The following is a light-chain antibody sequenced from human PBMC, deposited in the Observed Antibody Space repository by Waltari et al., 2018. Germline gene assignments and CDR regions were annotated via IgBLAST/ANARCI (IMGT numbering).Light chain of an antibody. CDR2: EAS. V-gene: IGKV1-33*01. CDR1: QDISNF. Sequence: DIQMTQSPSSLSASVGDRVTITCQASQDISNFLNWYQQKPGKAPQLLIYEASSLETGVPSRFSGSGSGTDFTFTINSLQPEDIATYYCQQYDHFPFTFGPGTTVDVK. CDR3: QQYDHFPFT. J-gene: IGKJ3*01.